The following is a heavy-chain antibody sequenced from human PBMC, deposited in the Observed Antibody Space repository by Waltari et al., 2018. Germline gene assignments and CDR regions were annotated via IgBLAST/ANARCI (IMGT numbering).Heavy chain of an antibody. CDR3: AKDAAAAPAYYYYMDV. J-gene: IGHJ6*03. Sequence: QVQLVESGGGVVQPGRSLRLSCAASGFIFSNSAMPWVRQAPGKGLEWVAVISLDGFNKHYADSVKGRFTISRDNSKNTLFLQTNSLRDEDTATYYCAKDAAAAPAYYYYMDVWGKGTTVTISS. CDR1: GFIFSNSA. CDR2: ISLDGFNK. D-gene: IGHD6-13*01. V-gene: IGHV3-30*18.